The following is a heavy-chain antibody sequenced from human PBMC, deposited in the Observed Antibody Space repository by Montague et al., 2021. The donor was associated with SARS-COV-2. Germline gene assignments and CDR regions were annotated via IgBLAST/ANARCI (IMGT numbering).Heavy chain of an antibody. CDR2: INHSGST. CDR3: ARCSGCSGGSCYSEWDPYYYYCMDV. V-gene: IGHV4-34*01. Sequence: SETLSLTCAVYGGSFSGYYWSWIRQPPGKGLEWIGEINHSGSTNYNPSLKSRVTISVDTSKNQFSLKLSSVTAADTAVYYCARCSGCSGGSCYSEWDPYYYYCMDVWGQGTTVTVSS. J-gene: IGHJ6*02. CDR1: GGSFSGYY. D-gene: IGHD2-15*01.